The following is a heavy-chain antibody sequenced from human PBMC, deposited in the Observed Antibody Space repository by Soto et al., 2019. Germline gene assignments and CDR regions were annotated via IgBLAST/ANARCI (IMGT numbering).Heavy chain of an antibody. CDR1: GYTFTSYG. D-gene: IGHD3-9*01. CDR2: ISAYNGNT. J-gene: IGHJ4*02. Sequence: ASVKVSCKASGYTFTSYGISWVRQAPGQGLEWMGWISAYNGNTNYAQKLQGRVTMTPDTSTSTAYMELRSLRSDDTAVYYCARINRYYDILTGYSPFDYWGQGTLVTVSS. V-gene: IGHV1-18*01. CDR3: ARINRYYDILTGYSPFDY.